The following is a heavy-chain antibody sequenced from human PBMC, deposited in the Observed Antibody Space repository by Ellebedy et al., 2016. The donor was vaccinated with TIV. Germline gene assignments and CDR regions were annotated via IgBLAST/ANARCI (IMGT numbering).Heavy chain of an antibody. Sequence: GGSLRLSCAASGFTFSNYHKHWVRQAPGKGLEWVAIIWSDGSLKYYADSVKGRFTLSRDSSNNTLFLQMNSLRADDTALYYCAREVLGGQGDMDVWGQGTAVTVSS. J-gene: IGHJ6*02. D-gene: IGHD3-16*01. V-gene: IGHV3-33*01. CDR2: IWSDGSLK. CDR1: GFTFSNYH. CDR3: AREVLGGQGDMDV.